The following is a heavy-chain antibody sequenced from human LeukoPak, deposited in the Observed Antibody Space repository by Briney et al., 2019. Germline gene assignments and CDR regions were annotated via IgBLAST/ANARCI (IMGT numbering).Heavy chain of an antibody. CDR3: ARRRGGFGEGEFDY. CDR1: GVSISGFY. J-gene: IGHJ4*02. Sequence: SETLSLTCTVSGVSISGFYWNWIRQPPRKGLEWVGYSHTGGSISSNPSLNSRVAFSMDPSKNQVSLRLNSVTATDTAVYYCARRRGGFGEGEFDYWGQGIPVTVST. CDR2: SHTGGSI. V-gene: IGHV4-4*08. D-gene: IGHD3-10*01.